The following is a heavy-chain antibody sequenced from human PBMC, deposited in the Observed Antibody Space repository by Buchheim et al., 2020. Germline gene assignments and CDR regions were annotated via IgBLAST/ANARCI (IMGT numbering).Heavy chain of an antibody. Sequence: VQLVQSGAEVKKPGASVKVSCKASGYIFTAYYMNWVRQAPGHWLEWMGIINPSSGSTSYAQKFQGSVALTMDTSRITVYMELSSLTSEDTAMYYCARGDNWNDSDYWGQGTL. J-gene: IGHJ4*02. CDR3: ARGDNWNDSDY. CDR1: GYIFTAYY. V-gene: IGHV1-46*01. D-gene: IGHD1-20*01. CDR2: INPSSGST.